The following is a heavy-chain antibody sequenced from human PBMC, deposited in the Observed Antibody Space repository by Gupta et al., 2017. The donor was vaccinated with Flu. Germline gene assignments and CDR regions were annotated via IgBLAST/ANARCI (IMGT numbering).Heavy chain of an antibody. V-gene: IGHV3-30*18. CDR3: AKDRSHCTTTTCRYIFHY. J-gene: IGHJ4*02. CDR2: ISYDGAVI. D-gene: IGHD2-2*01. CDR1: GFTFSTYG. Sequence: QVQLVQSGGGVVQPGRSLRLSCAASGFTFSTYGMHWVRQAPGKGLEWVTLISYDGAVIRYADSVKGRFTISRDNSDNTLYLQMNSLRLEDAGVYFCAKDRSHCTTTTCRYIFHYWGQGSLVTVSS.